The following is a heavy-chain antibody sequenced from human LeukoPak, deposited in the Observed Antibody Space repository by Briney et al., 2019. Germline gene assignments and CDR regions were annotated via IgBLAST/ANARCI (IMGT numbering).Heavy chain of an antibody. V-gene: IGHV4-39*01. Sequence: SETLSLTSTVSGASIRRTSYYWGWIRQPPGKGLEWIGTIYNSGSAYYNPSLKSRVTISVDTSKNQFSLKVSSVTAADTAVYYCAGGSGDYFDYWGQGTLVTVSS. CDR3: AGGSGDYFDY. D-gene: IGHD1-14*01. CDR2: IYNSGSA. J-gene: IGHJ4*02. CDR1: GASIRRTSYY.